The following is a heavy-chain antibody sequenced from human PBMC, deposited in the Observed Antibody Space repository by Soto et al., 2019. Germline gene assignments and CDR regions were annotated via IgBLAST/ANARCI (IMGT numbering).Heavy chain of an antibody. D-gene: IGHD2-15*01. CDR3: ARDRPTYCSGGTCYSGYYFDY. V-gene: IGHV3-7*05. J-gene: IGHJ4*02. Sequence: GGSLRLSCAASGFTFSGYWMNWVRRAPGKGLEWVANIKQDGSEKYYVDSVKGRFTISRDNAKNSLYLQMNSLRAEDTAVYYCARDRPTYCSGGTCYSGYYFDYWGQGTLVTVSS. CDR2: IKQDGSEK. CDR1: GFTFSGYW.